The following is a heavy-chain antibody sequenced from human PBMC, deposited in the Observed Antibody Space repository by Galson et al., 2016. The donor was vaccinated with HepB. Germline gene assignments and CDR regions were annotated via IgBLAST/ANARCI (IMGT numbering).Heavy chain of an antibody. CDR3: AMIWDASGWFDY. D-gene: IGHD6-19*01. V-gene: IGHV4-39*01. Sequence: LSLTCTVSGGSISRSSYYWAWIRQPPGKGLEWIGSIYYSGSTYYNPSLKSRVTISVDTSKNQFSLKLSSVTAADTAVYYCAMIWDASGWFDYWGQGTVVTVSS. J-gene: IGHJ4*02. CDR2: IYYSGST. CDR1: GGSISRSSYY.